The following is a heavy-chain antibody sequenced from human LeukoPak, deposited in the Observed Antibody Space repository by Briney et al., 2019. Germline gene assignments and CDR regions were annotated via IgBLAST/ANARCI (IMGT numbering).Heavy chain of an antibody. CDR3: ATDSPETAAFDY. Sequence: PGGSLRLSCAASGFSFSTYSMNWVRQAPGKGLEWVSYILGSSSTIYYADSVKGRFTISRDNAKNSLYLQMDSLRAEDTAVYYCATDSPETAAFDYWGQGTLVTVSS. V-gene: IGHV3-48*04. D-gene: IGHD1-1*01. CDR1: GFSFSTYS. J-gene: IGHJ4*02. CDR2: ILGSSSTI.